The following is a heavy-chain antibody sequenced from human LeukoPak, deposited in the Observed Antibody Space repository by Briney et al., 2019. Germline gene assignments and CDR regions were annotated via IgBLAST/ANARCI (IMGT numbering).Heavy chain of an antibody. Sequence: GGSLRLSCAASGFTFSDYYMSWIRQAPGKGLEWVSYISSSGSTIYYADSVKGRFTISRDNAKNSLYLQMNSLRAEDTAVYYCARELTIFGVVTVGWFDPWGQGTLVTVSS. CDR1: GFTFSDYY. CDR3: ARELTIFGVVTVGWFDP. V-gene: IGHV3-11*04. CDR2: ISSSGSTI. D-gene: IGHD3-3*01. J-gene: IGHJ5*02.